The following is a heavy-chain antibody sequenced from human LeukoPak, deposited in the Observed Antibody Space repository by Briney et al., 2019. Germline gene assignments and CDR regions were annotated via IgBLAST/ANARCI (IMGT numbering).Heavy chain of an antibody. Sequence: GRSLRLSCAASGFTFSSYAMHWVRQAPGKGLEWVAVISYDGSNKNYADSVKGRFTISRDNSKNTLYLQMNSLRAEDTAVYYCARGSSGGFDPWGQGTLVTVSS. J-gene: IGHJ5*02. CDR3: ARGSSGGFDP. CDR2: ISYDGSNK. V-gene: IGHV3-30*01. CDR1: GFTFSSYA.